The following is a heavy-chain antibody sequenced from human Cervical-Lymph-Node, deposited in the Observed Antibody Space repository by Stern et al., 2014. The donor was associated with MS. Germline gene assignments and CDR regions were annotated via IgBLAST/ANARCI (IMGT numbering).Heavy chain of an antibody. Sequence: QMQLVQSGAEVKTPGSSVKVSCKASGDTLNSYAISWVRQAPGQGLEWMGVMMPLYGSANSAQKIQGRVTLTADESTGTAYMELSSLRSEDTAVYFCARAISSGYQGHYYGLDVWGQGTSVTVSS. D-gene: IGHD3-22*01. CDR3: ARAISSGYQGHYYGLDV. CDR1: GDTLNSYA. V-gene: IGHV1-69*01. CDR2: MMPLYGSA. J-gene: IGHJ6*02.